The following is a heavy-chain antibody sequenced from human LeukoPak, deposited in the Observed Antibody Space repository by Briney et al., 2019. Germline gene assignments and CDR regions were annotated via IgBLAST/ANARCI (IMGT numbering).Heavy chain of an antibody. J-gene: IGHJ4*02. CDR1: GFTLSRYS. Sequence: PGGSLRLSCAASGFTLSRYSVNWVRQAPGKGLEWVSYIRSSGDVIYYADSVKGRFTISRDIAKNSLFLQMNSLRDEDTAVYYCTRDPEALDYWGRGTLVTVSS. CDR3: TRDPEALDY. CDR2: IRSSGDVI. V-gene: IGHV3-48*02.